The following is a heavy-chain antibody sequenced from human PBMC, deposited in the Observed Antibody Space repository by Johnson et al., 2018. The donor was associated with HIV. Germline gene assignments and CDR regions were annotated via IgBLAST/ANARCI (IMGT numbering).Heavy chain of an antibody. V-gene: IGHV3-20*04. Sequence: VQLVESGGGVVRPGGSLRLSCAASGFTFDDYGMSWVRQAPGKGLEWVSGINWNGGSTGYADSVKGRFTISRDNAKNSLYLQMNSLRAEDTAVDSCARPSKREGIVVVPAAIWGQGTMVTVSS. CDR1: GFTFDDYG. J-gene: IGHJ3*02. D-gene: IGHD2-2*01. CDR2: INWNGGST. CDR3: ARPSKREGIVVVPAAI.